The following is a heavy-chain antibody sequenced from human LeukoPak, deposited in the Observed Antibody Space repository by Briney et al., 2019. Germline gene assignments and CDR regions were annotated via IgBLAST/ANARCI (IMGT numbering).Heavy chain of an antibody. CDR1: GFTFSSYS. Sequence: GGSLRLSCAASGFTFSSYSMNWVRQAPGKGLEWVPSISSSSSYIYYADSVKGRFTISRDNAKNSLYLQMNSLRAEDTAVYYCARDKGFLEWFERYGMDVWGQGTTVTVSS. V-gene: IGHV3-21*01. J-gene: IGHJ6*02. CDR3: ARDKGFLEWFERYGMDV. CDR2: ISSSSSYI. D-gene: IGHD3-3*01.